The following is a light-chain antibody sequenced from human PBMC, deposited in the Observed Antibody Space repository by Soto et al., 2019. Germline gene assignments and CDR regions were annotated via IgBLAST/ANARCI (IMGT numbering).Light chain of an antibody. CDR3: QQSYSTPPLT. CDR1: QSISSY. V-gene: IGKV1-39*01. Sequence: DIPMTQSPSSLSASVGDRVTITCRASQSISSYLNWYQQKPGKAPKLLIYAASSLQSGVPSRFSGSGSGTDFTLTIGSLQPEDFATYYCQQSYSTPPLTFGGGTKVEIK. CDR2: AAS. J-gene: IGKJ4*01.